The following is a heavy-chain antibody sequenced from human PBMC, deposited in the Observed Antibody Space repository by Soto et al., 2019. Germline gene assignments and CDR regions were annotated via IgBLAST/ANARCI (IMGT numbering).Heavy chain of an antibody. V-gene: IGHV1-18*04. J-gene: IGHJ5*02. Sequence: QLQLVQSAAEVKKPGASVRVSCKAYGYPFIKYGISWIRQAPEQGLEWMGWIKVDSGYTNYAQKFQGRVTMTADTSSDTAFMELRSLRLDDPAVYFCVTSDDTGFEPWGQGALVSGSS. CDR2: IKVDSGYT. CDR1: GYPFIKYG. D-gene: IGHD3-9*01. CDR3: VTSDDTGFEP.